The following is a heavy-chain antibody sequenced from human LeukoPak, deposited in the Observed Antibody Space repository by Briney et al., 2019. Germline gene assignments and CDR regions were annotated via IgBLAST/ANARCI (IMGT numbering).Heavy chain of an antibody. CDR3: ARDLYYDYVWGSYRRPFDY. V-gene: IGHV3-21*01. CDR2: ISSSSSYI. D-gene: IGHD3-16*02. Sequence: GGSLRLSCAASGFTFSSYSMNWVRQAPGKGPEWVSSISSSSSYIYYADSVKGRFTISRDNAKNSLYLQMNSLRAEDTAVYYCARDLYYDYVWGSYRRPFDYWGQGTLVTVSS. J-gene: IGHJ4*02. CDR1: GFTFSSYS.